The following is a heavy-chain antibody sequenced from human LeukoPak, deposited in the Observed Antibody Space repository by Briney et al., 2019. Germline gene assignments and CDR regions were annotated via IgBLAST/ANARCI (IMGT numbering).Heavy chain of an antibody. CDR3: ARGYYDILTGLEY. CDR2: IWYDGSSK. CDR1: GFTFSNFG. D-gene: IGHD3-9*01. V-gene: IGHV3-33*01. Sequence: GGSLRLSRAASGFTFSNFGMHWVRQAPGKGLEWVSFIWYDGSSKYYGDSVKGRFTISRDNSKNTLYLQMNSLRAEDTAVYYCARGYYDILTGLEYWGQGTLVTVSS. J-gene: IGHJ4*02.